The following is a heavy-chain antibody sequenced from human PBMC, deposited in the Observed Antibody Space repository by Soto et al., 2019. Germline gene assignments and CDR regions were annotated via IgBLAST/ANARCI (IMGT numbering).Heavy chain of an antibody. V-gene: IGHV1-46*01. CDR2: INPSGGAT. Sequence: ASVKVSCKASGYTFRNYYIHWVRQAPGQGLEWMGLINPSGGATSYSQRFQGRVTITKDSSTSTVYMELSSLGSEDTAVSYCGRGFDRSGLLWGQGTLVNVP. CDR3: GRGFDRSGLL. D-gene: IGHD3-22*01. CDR1: GYTFRNYY. J-gene: IGHJ4*03.